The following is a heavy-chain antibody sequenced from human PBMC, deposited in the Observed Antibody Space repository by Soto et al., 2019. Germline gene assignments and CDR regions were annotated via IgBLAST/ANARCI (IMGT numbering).Heavy chain of an antibody. V-gene: IGHV1-69*13. J-gene: IGHJ5*02. CDR2: IIPIFGTA. D-gene: IGHD2-15*01. CDR1: GGTFSSYA. CDR3: ASRGLRRVVAATRYWFDP. Sequence: ASVKVSATASGGTFSSYAIRWVRQAPGQGLEWMGGIIPIFGTANYAQKFQGRVTITADESTSTAYMELSSLRSEDTAVYYCASRGLRRVVAATRYWFDPWGQGTLVTVSS.